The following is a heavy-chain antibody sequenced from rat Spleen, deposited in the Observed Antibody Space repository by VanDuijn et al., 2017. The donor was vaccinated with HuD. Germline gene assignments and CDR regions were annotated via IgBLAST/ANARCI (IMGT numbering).Heavy chain of an antibody. V-gene: IGHV2-32*01. D-gene: IGHD1-2*01. CDR1: GYSLSSSG. CDR2: MWSDGDT. Sequence: QVQLKESGPGLVQPSQTLFLTCTVSGYSLSSSGVNWVRQPPGKGLEWMGIMWSDGDTSYNSALKSRLNISRDTSKSQVFLKMNSLQTEDTATYYCARDSTYIRFAYWGQGTLVTVSS. J-gene: IGHJ3*01. CDR3: ARDSTYIRFAY.